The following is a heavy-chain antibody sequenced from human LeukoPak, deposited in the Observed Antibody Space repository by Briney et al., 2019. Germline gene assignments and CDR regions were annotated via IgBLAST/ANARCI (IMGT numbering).Heavy chain of an antibody. J-gene: IGHJ4*02. CDR2: IKQDGSEK. CDR3: ARDWGLRLGLDY. V-gene: IGHV3-7*01. D-gene: IGHD3-16*01. Sequence: GGSLRLSCAASGFTFSSSWMSWVRQAPGKGLEWVANIKQDGSEKYYVDSVKSRFTISRDNAKNSLYLQMNSLRAEDTAVYYCARDWGLRLGLDYWGQGTLVTVSS. CDR1: GFTFSSSW.